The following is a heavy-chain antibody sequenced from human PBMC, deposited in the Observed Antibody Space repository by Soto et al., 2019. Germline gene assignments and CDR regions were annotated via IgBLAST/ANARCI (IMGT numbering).Heavy chain of an antibody. Sequence: EVQLVESGGGLILPGGSLRLSCAASGFTFNTHWMHWVRQAPGKGLVWVSRINSDGSITDYADSVKGRFSISRDNPRNTLYLQMNSLSPDDTAVSYCARAMTSLRVAAKGDFWGQGTLVTVSS. CDR3: ARAMTSLRVAAKGDF. CDR1: GFTFNTHW. V-gene: IGHV3-74*01. D-gene: IGHD2-15*01. CDR2: INSDGSIT. J-gene: IGHJ4*02.